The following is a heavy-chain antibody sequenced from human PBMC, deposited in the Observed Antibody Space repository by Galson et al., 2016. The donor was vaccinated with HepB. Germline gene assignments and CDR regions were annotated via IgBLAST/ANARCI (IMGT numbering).Heavy chain of an antibody. D-gene: IGHD1-26*01. Sequence: SLRLSCAASGFTFSSYAMYWVRQAPGKGLEWVAVISYAGSNKYHADSVKGRFTISRDNSKNTLFLQMNSLRAEDTAVYYCAKEPTPVGSYGGYYYYGMDVRGQGTTVTVSS. CDR3: AKEPTPVGSYGGYYYYGMDV. CDR2: ISYAGSNK. J-gene: IGHJ6*02. V-gene: IGHV3-30*18. CDR1: GFTFSSYA.